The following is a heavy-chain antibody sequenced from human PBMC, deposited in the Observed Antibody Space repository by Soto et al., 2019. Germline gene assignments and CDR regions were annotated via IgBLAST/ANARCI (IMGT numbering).Heavy chain of an antibody. CDR3: ARQTRAGGSDY. D-gene: IGHD1-26*01. J-gene: IGHJ4*02. V-gene: IGHV4-39*01. CDR1: GGSISSSSYY. Sequence: QLQLQESGPGLVKPSETLSLTCTVSGGSISSSSYYWGWIRQPPGKGLEWIGSIYYSGSTYYNPSLKRRVTISVDTSKNQFSLKLSSVTAADTAVYYCARQTRAGGSDYWGQGTLVTVSS. CDR2: IYYSGST.